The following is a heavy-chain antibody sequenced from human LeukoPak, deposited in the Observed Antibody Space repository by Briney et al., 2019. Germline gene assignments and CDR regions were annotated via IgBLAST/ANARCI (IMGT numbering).Heavy chain of an antibody. CDR3: ARGLYPDSSGYLAFDI. J-gene: IGHJ3*02. CDR1: GGTFSSYA. Sequence: SVKVSCKASGGTFSSYAISWVRQAPGQGLEWMGGIIPIFGTANYAQKFQGRVTITRDTSASTAYMELSSLRSEDMAVYYCARGLYPDSSGYLAFDIWGQGTMVTVSS. V-gene: IGHV1-69*05. D-gene: IGHD3-22*01. CDR2: IIPIFGTA.